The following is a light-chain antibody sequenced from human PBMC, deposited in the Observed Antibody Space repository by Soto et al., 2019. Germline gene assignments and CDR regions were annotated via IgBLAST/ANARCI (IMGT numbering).Light chain of an antibody. CDR2: GNN. J-gene: IGLJ2*01. Sequence: QSVLTQPPSVSGTPGQRVSISCTGTSSNLGADYDVHCYQQFPGTAPRLLIFGNNNRPSGVPDRFSGSKSGTSASLAITGLQAEDEAVYYCQSYDGSLTTSVFGAGTKLTVL. V-gene: IGLV1-40*01. CDR1: SSNLGADYD. CDR3: QSYDGSLTTSV.